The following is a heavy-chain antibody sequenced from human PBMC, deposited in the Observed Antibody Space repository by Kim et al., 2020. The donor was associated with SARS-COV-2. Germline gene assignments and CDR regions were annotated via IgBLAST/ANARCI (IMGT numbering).Heavy chain of an antibody. Sequence: GESLKISCKGSGYSFTSYWIGWVRQMPGKGLEWMGIIYPGDSDTRYSPSFQGQVTISADKSISTAYLQWSSLKASDTAMYYCARAPLSPTYYYDSSGYYYFDYWGQGTLVTVSS. CDR2: IYPGDSDT. CDR3: ARAPLSPTYYYDSSGYYYFDY. V-gene: IGHV5-51*01. J-gene: IGHJ4*02. CDR1: GYSFTSYW. D-gene: IGHD3-22*01.